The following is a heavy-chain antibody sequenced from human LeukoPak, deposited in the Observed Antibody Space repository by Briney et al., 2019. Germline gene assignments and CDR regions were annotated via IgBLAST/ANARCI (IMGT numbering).Heavy chain of an antibody. J-gene: IGHJ6*04. D-gene: IGHD2-15*01. CDR3: ARAMSGDYGMDV. CDR2: ISAYNGNT. Sequence: ASVRVSCKASGYTFTIYYISWVRQAPGQGLEWMGWISAYNGNTKYAQKFQGRVTMTTDTSTSTAYMELRGLRYDDTAVYYCARAMSGDYGMDVWGKGTTVTVSS. CDR1: GYTFTIYY. V-gene: IGHV1-18*04.